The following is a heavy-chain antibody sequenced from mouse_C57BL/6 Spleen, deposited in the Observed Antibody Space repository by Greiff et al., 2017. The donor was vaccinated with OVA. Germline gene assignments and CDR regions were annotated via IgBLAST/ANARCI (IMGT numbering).Heavy chain of an antibody. D-gene: IGHD1-1*01. Sequence: QVQLQQPGAELVKPGASVKLSCKASGYTFTSYWMHWVKQRPGQGLEWIGMIHPNSGSTNYNEKFKSKATLTVDKSSSTAYMQLSSLTSEDSAVYYGAREGATTVVFDYWGQGTTLTVSS. CDR1: GYTFTSYW. CDR3: AREGATTVVFDY. V-gene: IGHV1-64*01. CDR2: IHPNSGST. J-gene: IGHJ2*01.